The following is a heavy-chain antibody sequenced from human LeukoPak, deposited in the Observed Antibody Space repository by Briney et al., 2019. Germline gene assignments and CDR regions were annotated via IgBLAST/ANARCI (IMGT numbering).Heavy chain of an antibody. V-gene: IGHV1-18*01. CDR2: ISAYNGNT. D-gene: IGHD2-2*01. CDR1: GYTFTSYG. Sequence: EASVKVSCKASGYTFTSYGISWVRQAPGQGLEWMGWISAYNGNTNYAQKLQGRVTMTTDTSTSTAYMELRSLRSDDTAVYYCARKYCSSTSCYESDYWGQGTLVTVSS. J-gene: IGHJ4*02. CDR3: ARKYCSSTSCYESDY.